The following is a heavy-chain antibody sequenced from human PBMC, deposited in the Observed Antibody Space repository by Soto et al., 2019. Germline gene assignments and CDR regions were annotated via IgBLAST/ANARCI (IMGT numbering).Heavy chain of an antibody. J-gene: IGHJ4*02. D-gene: IGHD6-13*01. CDR3: AKDPRYSSSRIYFDY. V-gene: IGHV3-23*01. Sequence: GRSMRLPCAASGFTFSSYAMSWIHQDPGKGLEWVSAISGSGGSTYYADSVKGRFTISRDNSKNTLYLQMNSLRAEDTAVYYCAKDPRYSSSRIYFDYWGQGTLVTVSS. CDR2: ISGSGGST. CDR1: GFTFSSYA.